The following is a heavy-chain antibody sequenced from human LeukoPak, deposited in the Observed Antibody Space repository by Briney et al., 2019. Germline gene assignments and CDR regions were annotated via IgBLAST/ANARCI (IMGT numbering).Heavy chain of an antibody. CDR3: AREKLSFFDSSGYFDY. J-gene: IGHJ4*02. Sequence: GGSLRLSCAASGFTFSSYEMNWVRQAPGKGLEWVSFISSSGSAIHYADSVRGRFTISRDNAKNSLFLQMSRLRAEDTAVYYCAREKLSFFDSSGYFDYWGQGTLVTVSS. CDR2: ISSSGSAI. CDR1: GFTFSSYE. D-gene: IGHD3-22*01. V-gene: IGHV3-48*03.